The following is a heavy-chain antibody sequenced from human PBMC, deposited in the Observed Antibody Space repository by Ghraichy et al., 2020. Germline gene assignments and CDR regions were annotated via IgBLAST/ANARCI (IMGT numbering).Heavy chain of an antibody. CDR1: GFTFSNFW. J-gene: IGHJ4*02. Sequence: GGSLRLSCAASGFTFSNFWMSWVRQAPGKGLEWVANIKEDGSAEYYVGSVKGRFAISRDNAKNSLYLQMNSLRAEDTAVYYCARDTGWFTHDYWGQGTLVTVSS. CDR2: IKEDGSAE. D-gene: IGHD2-15*01. CDR3: ARDTGWFTHDY. V-gene: IGHV3-7*03.